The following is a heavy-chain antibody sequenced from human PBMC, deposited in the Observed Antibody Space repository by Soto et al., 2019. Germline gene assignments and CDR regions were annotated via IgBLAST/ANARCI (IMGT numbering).Heavy chain of an antibody. J-gene: IGHJ6*02. Sequence: QVQLVESGGGVVQPGRSLRLSCAASGFTFSSYGMHWVRQAPGKGLEWVAVISYDGSNKYYADSVKGRFTISRDNSKNXLXXQMNSLRAEDTAVYYCAKEEAPAAKSHYYYYGMDVWGQGTTVTVSS. D-gene: IGHD2-2*01. CDR1: GFTFSSYG. CDR2: ISYDGSNK. CDR3: AKEEAPAAKSHYYYYGMDV. V-gene: IGHV3-30*18.